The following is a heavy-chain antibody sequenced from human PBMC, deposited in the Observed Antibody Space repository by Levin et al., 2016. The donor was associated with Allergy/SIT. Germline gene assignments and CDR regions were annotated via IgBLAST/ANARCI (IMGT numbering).Heavy chain of an antibody. Sequence: ASVKVSCKASGYTFISYDINWVRQATGQGLEWMGWMNPNNGDREYAQKFLGRVTMTRDTSISTAYMELSSLRSEDTAVYYCARVLVVPTSTEKYFDYWGQGALVTVSS. CDR1: GYTFISYD. V-gene: IGHV1-8*01. CDR2: MNPNNGDR. D-gene: IGHD2-2*01. CDR3: ARVLVVPTSTEKYFDY. J-gene: IGHJ4*02.